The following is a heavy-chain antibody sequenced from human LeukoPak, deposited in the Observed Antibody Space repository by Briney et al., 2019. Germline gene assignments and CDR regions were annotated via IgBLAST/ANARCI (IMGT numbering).Heavy chain of an antibody. Sequence: GGSLRLSCAASGFTVRSNYMSWVRQAPGKGLEWVSVIYSGGSAYYADSVKGRFTISRDNSRNTLYLQMNSLRAEDTAVYYCARVAVTTRIWFYFGYWGQGTLLTVSS. CDR3: ARVAVTTRIWFYFGY. D-gene: IGHD4-17*01. CDR2: IYSGGSA. J-gene: IGHJ4*02. V-gene: IGHV3-53*01. CDR1: GFTVRSNY.